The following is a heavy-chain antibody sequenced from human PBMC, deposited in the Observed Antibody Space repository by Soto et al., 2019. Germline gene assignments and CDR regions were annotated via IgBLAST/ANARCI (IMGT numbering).Heavy chain of an antibody. CDR3: ARVVDYYDPYYYYGMDV. CDR1: EFTFSTYS. Sequence: EVQLVESGGGLVKPGGSLRLSCAASEFTFSTYSMNWVRQAPGKGLEWVSSISSSSSYIYYADSVKGRFTISRDNAMYSLYQQMNSLRAEDTAVYYCARVVDYYDPYYYYGMDVWGQGTTVTVSS. CDR2: ISSSSSYI. D-gene: IGHD3-22*01. J-gene: IGHJ6*02. V-gene: IGHV3-21*01.